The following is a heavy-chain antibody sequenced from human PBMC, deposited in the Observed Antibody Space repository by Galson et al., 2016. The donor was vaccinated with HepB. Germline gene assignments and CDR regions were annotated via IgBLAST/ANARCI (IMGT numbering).Heavy chain of an antibody. CDR2: IYYSGST. CDR1: GGSINNYY. CDR3: ARDRSGWYPPQYFQH. D-gene: IGHD6-19*01. V-gene: IGHV4-59*01. J-gene: IGHJ1*01. Sequence: SLTCTVSGGSINNYYWSWIRQPPGKGLEWIGYIYYSGSTKYNPTLKSRVTISVDTSKNQLSLNLTSVTAADAAVYYCARDRSGWYPPQYFQHWGQGTLVTVSS.